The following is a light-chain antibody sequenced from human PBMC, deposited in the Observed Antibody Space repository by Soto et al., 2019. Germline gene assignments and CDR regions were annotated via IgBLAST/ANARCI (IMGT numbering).Light chain of an antibody. CDR2: GAS. Sequence: ETVMTQSPATVSVSPGERVTLSCRASEGVGSSLAWYQQKPGQAPRLLIYGASSRATGIPDRFSGSGSGTDFTLTISRLEPEDFAVYYCQQYGSSPWTFGQGTKVDIK. V-gene: IGKV3-20*01. CDR3: QQYGSSPWT. J-gene: IGKJ1*01. CDR1: EGVGSS.